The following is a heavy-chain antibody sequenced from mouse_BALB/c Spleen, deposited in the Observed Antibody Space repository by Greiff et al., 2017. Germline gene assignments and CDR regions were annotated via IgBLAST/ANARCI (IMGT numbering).Heavy chain of an antibody. CDR2: INPYNGGT. D-gene: IGHD2-4*01. CDR3: ARKDDYDERAMDY. J-gene: IGHJ4*01. Sequence: VQLKQSGPELVKPGASMKISCKASGYSFTGYTMNWVKQSHGKNLEWIGLINPYNGGTSYNQKFKGKATLTVDKSSSTAYMELLSLTSEDSAVYYCARKDDYDERAMDYWGQGTSVTVSS. V-gene: IGHV1-18*01. CDR1: GYSFTGYT.